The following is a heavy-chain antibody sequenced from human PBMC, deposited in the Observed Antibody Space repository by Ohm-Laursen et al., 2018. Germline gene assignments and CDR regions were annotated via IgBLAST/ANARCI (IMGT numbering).Heavy chain of an antibody. D-gene: IGHD5-18*01. CDR1: GWSFSGYY. CDR2: ISHSGST. J-gene: IGHJ4*02. Sequence: SETLSLTCAVYGWSFSGYYWTWIRQPPGKGLERLGEISHSGSTNYNSSLKSRVTISVDTSKNQFCLKLSSVTAADTAVYYCASGYSYGGDYWGQGTLVTVSS. CDR3: ASGYSYGGDY. V-gene: IGHV4-34*01.